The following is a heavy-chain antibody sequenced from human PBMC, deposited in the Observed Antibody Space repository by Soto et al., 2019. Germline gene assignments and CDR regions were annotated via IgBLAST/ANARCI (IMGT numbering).Heavy chain of an antibody. V-gene: IGHV4-39*01. Sequence: PXETLSLTCPVSGGSISSSSYYWGWIRQPPGKGLEWIGSIYYSWSTYYNPSLKSRVTISVDTSKNQFSLKLSSVTAADTAVYYCARHVRQREPVLRYFDWSPEYGMDVWGQGTTVTVYS. J-gene: IGHJ6*02. CDR3: ARHVRQREPVLRYFDWSPEYGMDV. CDR1: GGSISSSSYY. CDR2: IYYSWST. D-gene: IGHD3-9*01.